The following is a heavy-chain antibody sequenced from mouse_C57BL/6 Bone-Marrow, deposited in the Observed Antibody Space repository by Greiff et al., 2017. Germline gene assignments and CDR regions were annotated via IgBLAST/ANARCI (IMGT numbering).Heavy chain of an antibody. CDR3: ARTGYGSRVYDAMDY. Sequence: QVQLQQSGPGLVQPSQSLSITCTVSGFSLTSYGVHWVRPSPGQGLELLGVIWSGGSTDYTAAFISSLSISTDNSKSPVFFKMNRLQTDDTAIYYCARTGYGSRVYDAMDYWGQGTSVTVDS. J-gene: IGHJ4*01. D-gene: IGHD1-1*01. CDR2: IWSGGST. CDR1: GFSLTSYG. V-gene: IGHV2-2*01.